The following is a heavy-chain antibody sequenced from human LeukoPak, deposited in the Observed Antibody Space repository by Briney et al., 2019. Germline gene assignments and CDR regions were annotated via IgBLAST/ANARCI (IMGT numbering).Heavy chain of an antibody. V-gene: IGHV3-74*01. J-gene: IGHJ6*02. CDR2: INSDGSST. D-gene: IGHD3-22*01. CDR1: GXTFSSYW. CDR3: ARVLSYYYDSSGYYYHYYYGMDV. Sequence: PGGSLRLSCAASGXTFSSYWVHWVRQAPGKGLVWVSRINSDGSSTSYADSVKGRFTISRDNAKNTLYLQLNSLRAEDTAVYYCARVLSYYYDSSGYYYHYYYGMDVWGQGTTVTVSS.